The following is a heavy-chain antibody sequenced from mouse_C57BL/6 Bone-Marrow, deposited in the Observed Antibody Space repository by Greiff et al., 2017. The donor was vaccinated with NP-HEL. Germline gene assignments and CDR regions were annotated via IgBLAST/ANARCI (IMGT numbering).Heavy chain of an antibody. CDR2: IDPSDSET. J-gene: IGHJ2*01. D-gene: IGHD1-1*01. CDR3: ARRGMGSSPFDY. Sequence: QVQLQQPGAELVRPGSSVKLSCKASGYTFTSYWMHWVKQRPIQGLEWIGNIDPSDSETHYTQKFKDKATLTVDKSSSTAYMQLSSLTSEDSAVYYCARRGMGSSPFDYWGQGTTLTVSS. CDR1: GYTFTSYW. V-gene: IGHV1-52*01.